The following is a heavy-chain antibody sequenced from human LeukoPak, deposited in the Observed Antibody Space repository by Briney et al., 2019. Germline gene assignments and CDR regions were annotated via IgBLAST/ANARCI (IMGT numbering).Heavy chain of an antibody. Sequence: GGSLRLFCAASGFTFSTFRMMWVRQPPGKGLEWVANIKQDGSEKSYVDSVKGRFTISRDNAKNSVYLEMNSMRVEDTAVYYCARDAWHYDYWGKGALVTVSS. J-gene: IGHJ4*02. CDR3: ARDAWHYDY. D-gene: IGHD5-12*01. V-gene: IGHV3-7*01. CDR1: GFTFSTFR. CDR2: IKQDGSEK.